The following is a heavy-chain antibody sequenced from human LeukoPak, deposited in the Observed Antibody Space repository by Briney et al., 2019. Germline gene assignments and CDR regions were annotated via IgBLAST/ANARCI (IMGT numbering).Heavy chain of an antibody. CDR2: IYYNGDT. D-gene: IGHD5-18*01. V-gene: IGHV4-61*01. Sequence: SEALSLTCTVSGGSVSNSLYYCSWIRQPPGKGLEGIGYIYYNGDTNYNPSLKSRVIISIDTSSNQFSLRLNSMTAADTAVYYCARVLRAASWRSYDYWGQGSLVTVSS. J-gene: IGHJ4*02. CDR3: ARVLRAASWRSYDY. CDR1: GGSVSNSLYY.